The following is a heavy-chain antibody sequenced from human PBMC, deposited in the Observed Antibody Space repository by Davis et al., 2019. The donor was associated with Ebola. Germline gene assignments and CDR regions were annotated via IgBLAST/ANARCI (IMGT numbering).Heavy chain of an antibody. J-gene: IGHJ4*02. CDR1: GESFSDYY. D-gene: IGHD3-9*01. V-gene: IGHV4-34*01. CDR2: VNHTVST. Sequence: MPSETLSLTCAVYGESFSDYYWSWIRQPPGKGRGWNGEVNHTVSTNYNPSLKSRVTISVDTSKNQFSLKLTSVTAADTAVYYCARGPYLAYYDILTAYYTFDYWGQGTLVTVSS. CDR3: ARGPYLAYYDILTAYYTFDY.